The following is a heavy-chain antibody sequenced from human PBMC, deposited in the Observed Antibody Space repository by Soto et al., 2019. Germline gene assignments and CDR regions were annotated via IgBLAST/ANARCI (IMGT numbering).Heavy chain of an antibody. J-gene: IGHJ6*02. V-gene: IGHV3-21*01. CDR2: ISTTSTYI. D-gene: IGHD3-10*02. CDR1: GFTFSGDS. CDR3: VRDYVMDV. Sequence: LRLSCSASGFTFSGDSMNWVRQAPGKGLEWVASISTTSTYIYYADSVKGRFTISRDNAKNSLHLQMNSLRAEDTAVYYCVRDYVMDVWGQGTTVTVSS.